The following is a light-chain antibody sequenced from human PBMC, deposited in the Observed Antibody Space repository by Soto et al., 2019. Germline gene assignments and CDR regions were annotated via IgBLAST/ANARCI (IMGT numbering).Light chain of an antibody. Sequence: EIVMTQSPLSLPVTPGESASISCRSSQSLLHSNGYNYLNWYLQKPGQSPQLLIYLGFNRASGVPDKFSSSGSGTDFTLKISRVEADDVGVYYCVQALQTSMYTFCQGTKLEIK. CDR1: QSLLHSNGYNY. CDR2: LGF. V-gene: IGKV2-28*01. CDR3: VQALQTSMYT. J-gene: IGKJ2*01.